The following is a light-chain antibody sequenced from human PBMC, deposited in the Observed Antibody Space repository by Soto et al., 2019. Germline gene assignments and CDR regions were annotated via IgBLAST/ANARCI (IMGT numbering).Light chain of an antibody. CDR1: QSVSSN. CDR2: GAS. J-gene: IGKJ1*01. V-gene: IGKV3-15*01. Sequence: EIVMTQSPATLSVSPGERATLSCRASQSVSSNLAWYQQKPGQAPRLLIYGASTRATGIPARFSCSGSGTEFTVTLLSPQSEDIPVYYCLQYYNWPQTFGQGTKVEIQ. CDR3: LQYYNWPQT.